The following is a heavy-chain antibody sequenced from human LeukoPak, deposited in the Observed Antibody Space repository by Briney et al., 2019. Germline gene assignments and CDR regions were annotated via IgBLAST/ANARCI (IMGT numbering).Heavy chain of an antibody. Sequence: SETLSLTCAVYGGPFGVYYWSWVRQPPGKGLEWIGEINHSGSTNYNPSLKSRVTISVDTSKNHFSLKLSSVTAADTAVYYCARVSWTGFDSWGQGTLVTVSS. CDR3: ARVSWTGFDS. J-gene: IGHJ5*01. CDR2: INHSGST. V-gene: IGHV4-34*01. CDR1: GGPFGVYY. D-gene: IGHD3/OR15-3a*01.